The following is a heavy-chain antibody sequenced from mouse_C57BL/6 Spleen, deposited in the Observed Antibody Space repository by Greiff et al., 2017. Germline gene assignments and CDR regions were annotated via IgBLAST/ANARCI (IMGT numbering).Heavy chain of an antibody. CDR2: IYPGDGDT. V-gene: IGHV1-80*01. CDR3: ARSLNYYGSSHGYFDV. D-gene: IGHD1-1*01. J-gene: IGHJ1*03. CDR1: GYAFSSYW. Sequence: VKLMASGAELVKPGASVKISCKASGYAFSSYWMNWVKQRPGKGLEWIGQIYPGDGDTNYNGKFKGKATLTADKSSSTAYMQLSSLTSEDSAVYFCARSLNYYGSSHGYFDVWGTGTTVTVSS.